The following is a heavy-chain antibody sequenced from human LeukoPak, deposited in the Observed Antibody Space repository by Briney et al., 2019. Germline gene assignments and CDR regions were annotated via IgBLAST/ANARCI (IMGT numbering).Heavy chain of an antibody. CDR2: IYYSGST. Sequence: SETLSLTCTVSGGSISSSSYYWGWIRQPPGKGLEWIGSIYYSGSTYYNPSLKSRVTISVDTSKNQFSLKLSSVTAADTAVYYCARRSGIAVAGAFDCWGQGTLVTVSS. V-gene: IGHV4-39*07. CDR3: ARRSGIAVAGAFDC. CDR1: GGSISSSSYY. J-gene: IGHJ4*02. D-gene: IGHD6-19*01.